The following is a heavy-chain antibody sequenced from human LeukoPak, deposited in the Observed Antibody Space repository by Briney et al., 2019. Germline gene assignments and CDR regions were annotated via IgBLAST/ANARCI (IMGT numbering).Heavy chain of an antibody. CDR1: GGTFSSYD. D-gene: IGHD5-12*01. V-gene: IGHV1-69*05. CDR3: ARGLGGYSGYDPPGY. Sequence: SVKVSCKASGGTFSSYDISWVRQAPGQGLEWMGRIIPIFGTANYAQKFQGRVTITTDESTSTAYMELSSLRSEDTAGYYCARGLGGYSGYDPPGYWGQGTLVTVSS. J-gene: IGHJ4*02. CDR2: IIPIFGTA.